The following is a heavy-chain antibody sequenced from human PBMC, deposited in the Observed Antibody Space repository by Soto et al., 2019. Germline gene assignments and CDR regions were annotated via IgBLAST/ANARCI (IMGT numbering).Heavy chain of an antibody. J-gene: IGHJ5*02. V-gene: IGHV4-4*07. D-gene: IGHD3-3*01. Sequence: AETLSLTCSVSGGTISGYYWTWIRQPAGKGLEWIGRIYSSGNTKYNPSLQSRVTMSLDTSNNQFSLRLTSVTAADTAVYYCARGKRFSDWFDPWGQATLLTLSS. CDR3: ARGKRFSDWFDP. CDR2: IYSSGNT. CDR1: GGTISGYY.